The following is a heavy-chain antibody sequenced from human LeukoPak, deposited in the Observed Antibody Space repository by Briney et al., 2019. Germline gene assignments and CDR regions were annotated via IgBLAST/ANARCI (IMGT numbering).Heavy chain of an antibody. CDR3: ARGGPNWFDP. J-gene: IGHJ5*02. Sequence: SVKVSCKASGYTFTTYYMHWVRQAPGQGLGWMGGIIPIFGTANYAQKFQGRVTITTDESTSTAYMELSSLRSEDTAVYYCARGGPNWFDPWGQGTLVTVSS. CDR2: IIPIFGTA. CDR1: GYTFTTYY. V-gene: IGHV1-69*05.